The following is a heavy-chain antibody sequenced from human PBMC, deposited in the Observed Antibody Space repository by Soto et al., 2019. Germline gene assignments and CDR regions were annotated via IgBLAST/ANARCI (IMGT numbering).Heavy chain of an antibody. V-gene: IGHV1-58*01. Sequence: GASVKVSCKASGFTFTSSAVQWVRQARGQRLEWIGWIVVGSGNTNYAQKFQERVTITRDMSTSTAYMELSSLRSEDTAVYYCAADSYYYGSSGYPGSYYYYGMDVWGQGTTVTVSS. CDR1: GFTFTSSA. J-gene: IGHJ6*02. CDR3: AADSYYYGSSGYPGSYYYYGMDV. CDR2: IVVGSGNT. D-gene: IGHD3-22*01.